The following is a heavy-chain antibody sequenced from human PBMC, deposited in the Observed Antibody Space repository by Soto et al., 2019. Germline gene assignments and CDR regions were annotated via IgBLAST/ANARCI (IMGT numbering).Heavy chain of an antibody. Sequence: QVQLVQSGAEVKKPGASVKVSCKASGYTFTGYYMHWVRQAPGQGLEWMGRINPNSGGTNYAQKFPXWVTMSRDTSIRTGYTELSRLGSDDTAVYDCARGYCGGGCNSGGGYYYYGMDVW. D-gene: IGHD2-21*02. V-gene: IGHV1-2*04. CDR2: INPNSGGT. CDR1: GYTFTGYY. CDR3: ARGYCGGGCNSGGGYYYYGMDV. J-gene: IGHJ6*01.